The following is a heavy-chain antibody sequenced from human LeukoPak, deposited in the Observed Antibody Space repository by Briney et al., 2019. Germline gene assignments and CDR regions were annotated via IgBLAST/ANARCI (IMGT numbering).Heavy chain of an antibody. CDR3: ARDLTPYGSGSYKGHFQH. J-gene: IGHJ1*01. CDR1: GFTFINYG. Sequence: PGGSLRLSCAASGFTFINYGIHWVRQAPGKGLEWVAVMSYDGSYQYYADSVKGRFTVSRDNSKNTLYLQMNSLRAEDTAVYYCARDLTPYGSGSYKGHFQHWGQGTLVTVSS. D-gene: IGHD3-10*01. CDR2: MSYDGSYQ. V-gene: IGHV3-30*03.